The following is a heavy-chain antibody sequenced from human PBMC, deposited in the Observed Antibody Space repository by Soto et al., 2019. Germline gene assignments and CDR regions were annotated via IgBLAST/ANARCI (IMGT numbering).Heavy chain of an antibody. CDR2: IDSNGGT. V-gene: IGHV4-59*08. CDR1: DDSSSNYK. D-gene: IGHD3-10*01. Sequence: SETLSLTCTVSDDSSSNYKWSWIRQPPGRRLEWIGYIDSNGGTSYNPSLQSRVTISIDTSTKQFFLKLSSVTAADTAVYYCVRRGFGRLQGFRHFGAKGPTPTLS. CDR3: VRRGFGRLQGFRHF. J-gene: IGHJ6*03.